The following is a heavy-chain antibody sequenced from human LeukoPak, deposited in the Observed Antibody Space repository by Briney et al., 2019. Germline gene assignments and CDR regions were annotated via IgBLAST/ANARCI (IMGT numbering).Heavy chain of an antibody. CDR3: AGPNLEHAFDI. CDR1: GYSFSNYW. J-gene: IGHJ3*02. V-gene: IGHV5-51*01. Sequence: GESLKISCKGSGYSFSNYWIGWVRQMPGKGLEWMGIIYPADSDTRYSPSFQGQVSTSADKSISTAYLQWSSLKASDTAMYYCAGPNLEHAFDIWGQGTMVTVSS. D-gene: IGHD1-7*01. CDR2: IYPADSDT.